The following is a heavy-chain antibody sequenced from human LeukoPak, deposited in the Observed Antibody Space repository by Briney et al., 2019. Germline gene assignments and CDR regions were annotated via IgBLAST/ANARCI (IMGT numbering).Heavy chain of an antibody. D-gene: IGHD3-16*01. CDR1: GGSISSYY. J-gene: IGHJ4*02. CDR3: ARGDYIWGSSTLDY. V-gene: IGHV4-59*01. CDR2: IYYSGST. Sequence: SETLSLTCTVSGGSISSYYWSWIRQPPGKGLEWIGYIYYSGSTNYNPSLKSRVTILVDTSKNQFSLKLSSVTAADTAVYYCARGDYIWGSSTLDYWGQGTLVTVSS.